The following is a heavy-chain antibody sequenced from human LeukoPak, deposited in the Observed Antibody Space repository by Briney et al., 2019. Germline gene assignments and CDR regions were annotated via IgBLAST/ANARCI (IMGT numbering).Heavy chain of an antibody. CDR2: ISRSGTAT. J-gene: IGHJ6*02. CDR3: ARYCAGDCYQGMDV. CDR1: GGSIRSYY. Sequence: LSLTCTVSGGSIRSYYWNWVRQAPGKGLEWISYISRSGTATLYADSVKGRFTISRDNAKNSLYLLMNSLGAEDTAVYYCARYCAGDCYQGMDVWGHGTTVTVSS. D-gene: IGHD2-21*02. V-gene: IGHV3-48*03.